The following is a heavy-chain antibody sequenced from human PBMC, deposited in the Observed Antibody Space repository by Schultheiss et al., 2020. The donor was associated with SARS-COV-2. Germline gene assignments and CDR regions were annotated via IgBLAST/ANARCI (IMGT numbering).Heavy chain of an antibody. J-gene: IGHJ6*03. CDR2: IYYSGST. CDR1: GGSISSSSYY. D-gene: IGHD3-3*01. Sequence: SETLSLTCTVSGGSISSSSYYWGWIRQPPGKGLEWIGSIYYSGSTNYNPSLKSRVTISVDTSKNQFSLKLSSVTAADTAVYYCARANLEVFRENYYYYYMDVWGKGTTVTVSS. V-gene: IGHV4-39*07. CDR3: ARANLEVFRENYYYYYMDV.